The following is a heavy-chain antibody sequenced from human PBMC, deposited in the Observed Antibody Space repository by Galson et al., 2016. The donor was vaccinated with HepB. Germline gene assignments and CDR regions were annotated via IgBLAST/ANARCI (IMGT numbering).Heavy chain of an antibody. CDR2: IRGNGGST. CDR1: GFTLSTYA. V-gene: IGHV3-23*01. Sequence: SLRLSCAASGFTLSTYAMSWVRQASGKGLEWVSTIRGNGGSTSYADSVKGRFTISRDSSKNTVYLQMNSLRAGDTAVYYCAKGGMLIPRFDYWGQGTLVTVSS. J-gene: IGHJ4*02. CDR3: AKGGMLIPRFDY. D-gene: IGHD3-16*01.